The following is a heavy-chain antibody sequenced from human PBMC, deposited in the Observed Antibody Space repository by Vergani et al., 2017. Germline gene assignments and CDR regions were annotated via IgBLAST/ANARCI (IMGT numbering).Heavy chain of an antibody. D-gene: IGHD3-3*01. CDR2: INWNGGST. J-gene: IGHJ4*02. V-gene: IGHV3-20*04. Sequence: EVQLVESGGGVVRPGGSLRLSCAASGFTFDDYGMSWVRQAPGKWLEWVSGINWNGGSTGYADSVKGRFTISRDNAKNSLYLQMNSLRAEDTALYYCARERNAYYDFWSGYYTQYYFDYWGQGTLVTVSS. CDR3: ARERNAYYDFWSGYYTQYYFDY. CDR1: GFTFDDYG.